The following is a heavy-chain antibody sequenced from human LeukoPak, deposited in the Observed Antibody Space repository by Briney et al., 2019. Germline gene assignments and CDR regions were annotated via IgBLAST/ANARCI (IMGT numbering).Heavy chain of an antibody. J-gene: IGHJ4*02. D-gene: IGHD2-2*01. Sequence: GRSLRLSCAASGFTFSSYGMHWVRQAPGEGLEWVAVISYDGSNKYYADSVKGRFTISRDNSKNTLYLQMNSLRAEDTAVYYCAKEGNDQGYFDYWGQGTLVTVSS. V-gene: IGHV3-30*18. CDR1: GFTFSSYG. CDR2: ISYDGSNK. CDR3: AKEGNDQGYFDY.